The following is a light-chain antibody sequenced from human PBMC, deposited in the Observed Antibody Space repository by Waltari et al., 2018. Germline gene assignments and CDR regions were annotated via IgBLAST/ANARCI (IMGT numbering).Light chain of an antibody. CDR3: ISYTTSDTMI. J-gene: IGLJ2*01. CDR1: SSDVGAYHY. CDR2: DVS. Sequence: QSALTQPASVSGSPGQSTPISCPGTSSDVGAYHYFPWYQQHHGKVPKLIIYDVSHRPSGVSFRFSGSKSDNTASLTISGLQAEDEADYYCISYTTSDTMIFGGGTKLTVL. V-gene: IGLV2-14*03.